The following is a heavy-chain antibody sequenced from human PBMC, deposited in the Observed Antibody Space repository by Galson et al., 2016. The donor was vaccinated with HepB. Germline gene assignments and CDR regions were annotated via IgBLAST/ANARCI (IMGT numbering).Heavy chain of an antibody. V-gene: IGHV3-74*01. CDR3: ARGPYGDYVIDF. J-gene: IGHJ4*02. D-gene: IGHD4-17*01. CDR1: GFTFSSYW. CDR2: INSDGSNT. Sequence: SLRLSCAASGFTFSSYWMHWVRQAPGKGLGWVSRINSDGSNTACADSVKGRFAISRDNAKNTLYRKMNSLRGEDTAVYYCARGPYGDYVIDFWSQGTLVTVSS.